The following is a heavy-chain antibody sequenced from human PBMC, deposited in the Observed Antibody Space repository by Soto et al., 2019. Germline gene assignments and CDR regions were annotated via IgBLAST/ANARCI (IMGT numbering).Heavy chain of an antibody. CDR2: ISGSGGST. CDR1: GFTFSSYA. V-gene: IGHV3-23*01. J-gene: IGHJ6*02. CDR3: AKDLMVRGGSLPYYYYYYGMDV. Sequence: LRLSCAASGFTFSSYAMSWVRQAPGKGLEWVSAISGSGGSTYYADSVKGRFTISRDNSKNTLYLQMNSLRAEDTAVYYCAKDLMVRGGSLPYYYYYYGMDVWGQGTTVTVSS. D-gene: IGHD2-15*01.